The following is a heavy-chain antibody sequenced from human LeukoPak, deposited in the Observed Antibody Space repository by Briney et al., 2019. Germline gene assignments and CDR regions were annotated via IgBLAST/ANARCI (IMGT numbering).Heavy chain of an antibody. Sequence: GGSLRLSCAASGFSFSSYWMSWVRQAPGKGLEWVANIREDGSEKNYVDSVKGRFTISRDNAKNSLYLQTNSLRGEDTAVYYCARGGSRWFDYWGQGILVTVSS. V-gene: IGHV3-7*04. D-gene: IGHD6-13*01. CDR1: GFSFSSYW. J-gene: IGHJ5*01. CDR2: IREDGSEK. CDR3: ARGGSRWFDY.